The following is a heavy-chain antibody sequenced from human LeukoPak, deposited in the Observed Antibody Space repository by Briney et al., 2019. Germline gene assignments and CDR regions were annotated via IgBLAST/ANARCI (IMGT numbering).Heavy chain of an antibody. CDR2: MYYSEST. D-gene: IGHD6-6*01. CDR3: ARRLAARPYYFDY. J-gene: IGHJ4*02. Sequence: AETLSLTCTVSGGSIRSLYWSWIRQPPGKGLEWVGHMYYSESTNYNPSLKSRVTISVDTSKKQLSLKLSSVTDADTALYYCARRLAARPYYFDYWGQGTLVTVSS. V-gene: IGHV4-59*11. CDR1: GGSIRSLY.